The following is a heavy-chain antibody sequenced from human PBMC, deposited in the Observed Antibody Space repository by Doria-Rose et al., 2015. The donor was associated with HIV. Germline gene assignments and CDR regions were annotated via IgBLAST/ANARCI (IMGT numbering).Heavy chain of an antibody. Sequence: QVQLVQSGGGVVQPGRSLRLSCVASGFTFSSCVMHWVRRVPGKGLEWVAGISYDGANKFYADSVKGRFTIPRDNPKNTLYRQMNGRRTEDRAVYFCAREGGGLYSGSSLGVLDIGGR. D-gene: IGHD1-26*01. CDR3: AREGGGLYSGSSLGVLDI. CDR2: ISYDGANK. J-gene: IGHJ2*01. CDR1: GFTFSSCV. V-gene: IGHV3-30-3*01.